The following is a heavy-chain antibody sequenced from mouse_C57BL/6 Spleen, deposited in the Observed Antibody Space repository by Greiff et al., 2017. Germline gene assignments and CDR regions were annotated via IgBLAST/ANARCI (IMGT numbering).Heavy chain of an antibody. CDR1: GYTFTDYE. V-gene: IGHV1-15*01. J-gene: IGHJ2*01. Sequence: VQLQQSGAELVRPGASVTLSCKASGYTFTDYEMHWVKQTPVHGLEWIGAIDPETGGTAYNQKFKGKAILTADKSSSTAYMELRSLTSEDSAVYYCTREDGNYGDYWGQGTTLTVSS. CDR3: TREDGNYGDY. D-gene: IGHD2-1*01. CDR2: IDPETGGT.